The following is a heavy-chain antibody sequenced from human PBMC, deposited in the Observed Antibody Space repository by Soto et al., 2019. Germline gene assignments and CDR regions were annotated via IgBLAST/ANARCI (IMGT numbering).Heavy chain of an antibody. CDR3: GRMYNSGYYRPEGDYYFYGLDV. V-gene: IGHV4-4*07. J-gene: IGHJ6*02. Sequence: QVQLQESGPGLVKPSETLSVTCSVSGASIRDYYWSWIRQPAGKGLEWIGRMYTSGNTKYNPSLKSRLTMSTDTSVNQCSLTLRSVTAADTAIYFCGRMYNSGYYRPEGDYYFYGLDVWGQGTTVTVSS. D-gene: IGHD6-19*01. CDR2: MYTSGNT. CDR1: GASIRDYY.